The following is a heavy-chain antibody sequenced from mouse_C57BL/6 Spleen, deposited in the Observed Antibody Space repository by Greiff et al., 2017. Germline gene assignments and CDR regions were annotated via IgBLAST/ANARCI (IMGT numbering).Heavy chain of an antibody. Sequence: VQLKESGPGLVKPSQSLSLTCSVTGYSITSGYYWNWIRQFPGNKLEWMGYISYDGSNNYNPSLKNRISITRDTSKNQFFLKLNSVTTEDTATYYCAREYGYDGHAMDYWGQGTSVTVSS. CDR1: GYSITSGYY. CDR3: AREYGYDGHAMDY. J-gene: IGHJ4*01. CDR2: ISYDGSN. D-gene: IGHD2-2*01. V-gene: IGHV3-6*01.